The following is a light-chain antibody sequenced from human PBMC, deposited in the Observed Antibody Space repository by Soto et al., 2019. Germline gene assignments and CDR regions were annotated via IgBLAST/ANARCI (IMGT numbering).Light chain of an antibody. V-gene: IGKV1-5*03. CDR2: KAS. Sequence: DIQMTQSPSTLSTSVGDRLPITCRASKSISTWLAWYQQKPGKAPKLLIYKASSLGNGVPSRFGGTGSGTEFTLTISSLQPDDFATYYCQHRLSFGGGTQLEI. J-gene: IGKJ4*01. CDR1: KSISTW. CDR3: QHRLS.